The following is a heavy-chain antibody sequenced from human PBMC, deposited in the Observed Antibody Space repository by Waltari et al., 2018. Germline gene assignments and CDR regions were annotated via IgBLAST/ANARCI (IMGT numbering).Heavy chain of an antibody. V-gene: IGHV4-59*11. CDR3: ARLEGFPTDYMDV. Sequence: QVQLKESGPGLVKPSETLSLTCAVSGASISTHYWSWIRQSPGKGLEWIGYLAQSGNTNYKPSRKRRVIISGDTSTNQFALKLRSVTVADTAVYFCARLEGFPTDYMDVWGKGTTVTISS. J-gene: IGHJ6*03. CDR1: GASISTHY. CDR2: LAQSGNT. D-gene: IGHD3-3*01.